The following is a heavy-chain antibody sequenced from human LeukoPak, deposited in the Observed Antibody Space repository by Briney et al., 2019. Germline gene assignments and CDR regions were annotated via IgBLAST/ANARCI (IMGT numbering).Heavy chain of an antibody. CDR2: IFPGDSDI. J-gene: IGHJ4*02. Sequence: GESLKISCQASGYSFTSYWIGWVRQMPGKALEWMGIIFPGDSDIRYNLSFEGQVTISADTSIRTAYLHWTTLQASDSAMYYCARLPGIVATIERYFDYWGQGTLVTVSS. V-gene: IGHV5-51*01. CDR3: ARLPGIVATIERYFDY. D-gene: IGHD5-12*01. CDR1: GYSFTSYW.